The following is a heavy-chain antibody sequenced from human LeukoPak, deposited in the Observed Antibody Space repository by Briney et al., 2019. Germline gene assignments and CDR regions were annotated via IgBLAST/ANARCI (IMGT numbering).Heavy chain of an antibody. CDR3: ARDRRLGRAVAGGLDY. J-gene: IGHJ4*02. Sequence: ASVTVSLKCSGYTFTSYGFSGLRQPPGQGLEWVGGISAYNGNTNYAQKLQGRVTMTTDTSSSTDYMELRSLRSDDTAVDYCARDRRLGRAVAGGLDYWGQGTLVTVSS. V-gene: IGHV1-18*01. CDR2: ISAYNGNT. CDR1: GYTFTSYG. D-gene: IGHD6-19*01.